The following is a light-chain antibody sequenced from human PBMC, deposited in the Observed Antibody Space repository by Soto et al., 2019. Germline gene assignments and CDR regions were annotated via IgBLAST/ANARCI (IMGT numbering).Light chain of an antibody. J-gene: IGLJ2*01. CDR2: EVS. Sequence: QAVVTQPASVSGSPGQSITISCTGTSSDVGAYNSVSWYQQHPGKAPKVMIYEVSNRPSGVSNRFSGSKSGNTASLTISGLQAEDEADYYCSSYTGTLSVIFGGGTKLTVL. V-gene: IGLV2-14*01. CDR3: SSYTGTLSVI. CDR1: SSDVGAYNS.